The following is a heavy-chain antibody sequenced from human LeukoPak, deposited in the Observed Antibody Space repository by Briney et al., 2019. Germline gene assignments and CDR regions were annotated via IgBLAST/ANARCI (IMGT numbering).Heavy chain of an antibody. CDR2: ISGSGSRGSGIIGGNT. V-gene: IGHV3-23*01. CDR3: AKGRCGDSSCWYFDA. CDR1: GFNFKLSA. J-gene: IGHJ4*02. D-gene: IGHD6-13*01. Sequence: GGSLRLSCAASGFNFKLSAMSWGRQAPGKGLEWVALISGSGSRGSGIIGGNTYYADSVQGRFTISRDDSQNTVYLQMNSVRAEDTAIYFCAKGRCGDSSCWYFDAWAKGTRVTVSS.